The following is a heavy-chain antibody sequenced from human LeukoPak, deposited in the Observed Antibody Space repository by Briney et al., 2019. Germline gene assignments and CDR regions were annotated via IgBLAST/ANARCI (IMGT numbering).Heavy chain of an antibody. CDR3: ARSHITMTDY. CDR1: GFTFISYG. J-gene: IGHJ4*02. CDR2: IYYSGST. D-gene: IGHD3-22*01. Sequence: LRLSCAATGFTFISYGMSWVRQPPGKGLEWIGYIYYSGSTNCNPSLKSRVTISVDTSKNQFSLKLSSVTAADTAVYYCARSHITMTDYWGQGTLVTVSS. V-gene: IGHV4-59*01.